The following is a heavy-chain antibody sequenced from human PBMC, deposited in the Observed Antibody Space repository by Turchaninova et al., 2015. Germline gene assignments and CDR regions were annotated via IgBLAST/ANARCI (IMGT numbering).Heavy chain of an antibody. V-gene: IGHV1-18*04. D-gene: IGHD3-16*01. CDR3: ARGNDKYDGSNTREFLH. CDR1: GYSFSSYG. CDR2: ISAYNGNT. Sequence: EVKKPGASVKVSCKASGYSFSSYGIGWVRQAPGQGLEWVGWISAYNGNTKYAQRLQGRVTMTTDTSTSTAYMELRSLRSDDTGIYYCARGNDKYDGSNTREFLHWGQGTLVTVSS. J-gene: IGHJ4*02.